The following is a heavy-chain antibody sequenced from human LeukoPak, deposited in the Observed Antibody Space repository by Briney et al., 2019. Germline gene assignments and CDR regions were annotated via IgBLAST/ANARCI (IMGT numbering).Heavy chain of an antibody. D-gene: IGHD5-24*01. V-gene: IGHV4-59*01. CDR2: IYYCGST. J-gene: IGHJ3*02. Sequence: SETLSLTCTVSGGSISSYYWSWVRQPPGRGLEWIGYIYYCGSTNNNPSLKSRVTISVDTSKNQFSLKLSAVTAADTAGYYCAREGMATIFDAFDIWGQRTMVTVSS. CDR1: GGSISSYY. CDR3: AREGMATIFDAFDI.